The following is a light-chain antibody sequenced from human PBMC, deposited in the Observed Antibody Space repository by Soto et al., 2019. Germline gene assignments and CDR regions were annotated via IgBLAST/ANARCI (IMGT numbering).Light chain of an antibody. CDR2: EVS. V-gene: IGLV2-8*01. J-gene: IGLJ2*01. CDR3: SSYAGSNNHVV. CDR1: SSDVGGYNY. Sequence: QSALTQPPSASGSPGQSVTISCTGTSSDVGGYNYVSWYQQHPGKAPKLMIYEVSKRPSGVPDRFSGSKSCNTASLTVSGLQAEDKADYYYSSYAGSNNHVVFGGGTKVTVL.